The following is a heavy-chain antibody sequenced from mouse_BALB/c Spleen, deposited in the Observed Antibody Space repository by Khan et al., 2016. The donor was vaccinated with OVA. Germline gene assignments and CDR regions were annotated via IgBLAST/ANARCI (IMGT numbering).Heavy chain of an antibody. CDR2: INPSSGYT. CDR1: GYTFSTYW. J-gene: IGHJ2*01. V-gene: IGHV1-7*01. Sequence: QIQLVQSGAELAKPGASVKMSCKASGYTFSTYWIHCVTQRPGQGLEWIRYINPSSGYTYFNQSFNDKSTLTVDKSSSSAYMQLSSLTSEDSAVYYSARDKIDYWGQGTTLTVSS. CDR3: ARDKIDY.